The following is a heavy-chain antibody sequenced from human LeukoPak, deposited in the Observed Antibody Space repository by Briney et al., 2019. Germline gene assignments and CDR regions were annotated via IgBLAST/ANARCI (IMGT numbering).Heavy chain of an antibody. CDR2: ISGSGGST. Sequence: GGSLRLSCAASGFTFSSYAMSWVRQAPGKGLEWVSAISGSGGSTYYADSVKGRFTISRDNSKNTLYLQMNSLRAEDTAVYYCAKDRTIFGVVTSPGNWFDPWGQGTLVTASS. CDR1: GFTFSSYA. CDR3: AKDRTIFGVVTSPGNWFDP. J-gene: IGHJ5*02. V-gene: IGHV3-23*01. D-gene: IGHD3-3*01.